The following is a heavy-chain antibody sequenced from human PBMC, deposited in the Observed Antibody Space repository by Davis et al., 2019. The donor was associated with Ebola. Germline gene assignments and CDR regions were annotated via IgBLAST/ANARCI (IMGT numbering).Heavy chain of an antibody. Sequence: SETLSLTCAVYGGSFSGYYWSWIRQPPGKGLECIGEINHSGSTNYNPSLKSRVTISVDTSKNQFSLKLSSVTAADTAVYYCARGYITIFGVPKGPAAFDIWGQGTMVTVSS. V-gene: IGHV4-34*01. J-gene: IGHJ3*02. CDR3: ARGYITIFGVPKGPAAFDI. CDR1: GGSFSGYY. CDR2: INHSGST. D-gene: IGHD3-3*01.